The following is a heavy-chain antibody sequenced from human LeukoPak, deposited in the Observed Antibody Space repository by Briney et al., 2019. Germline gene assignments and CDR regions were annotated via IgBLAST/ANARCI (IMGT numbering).Heavy chain of an antibody. CDR3: ARDRGSSFY. Sequence: GGSLRLSCAASGFTFSSYLMSWVRQAPGKGLEWVANITQDGSENYYVDSVKGRFTISRDNAKNSLYLQMNSLRGEDTAVYYCARDRGSSFYWGQGTLVTVSS. V-gene: IGHV3-7*01. CDR2: ITQDGSEN. CDR1: GFTFSSYL. J-gene: IGHJ4*02. D-gene: IGHD6-6*01.